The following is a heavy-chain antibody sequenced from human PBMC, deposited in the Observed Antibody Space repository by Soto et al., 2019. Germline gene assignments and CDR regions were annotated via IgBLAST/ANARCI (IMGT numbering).Heavy chain of an antibody. V-gene: IGHV3-9*01. J-gene: IGHJ4*02. CDR1: GFTFDDYA. CDR3: AKDSGRGSADYYFDY. CDR2: ISWNSGSI. D-gene: IGHD2-15*01. Sequence: EVQLVESGGGLVQPGRSLRLSCAASGFTFDDYAMHWVRQAPGKGLEWVSGISWNSGSIGYADSVKGRFTISRDNAKNSLYLQMNSLRTDDTAVYHCAKDSGRGSADYYFDYWGLGTLVSVSS.